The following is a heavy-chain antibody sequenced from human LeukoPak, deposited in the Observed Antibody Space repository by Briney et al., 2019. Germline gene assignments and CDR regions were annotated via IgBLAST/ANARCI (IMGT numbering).Heavy chain of an antibody. CDR3: ASSRDSYGTQQD. J-gene: IGHJ4*02. CDR2: IIPIFGTA. Sequence: ASVKVSCKASGGTFSSYAISWVRQAPGQGLEWMGGIIPIFGTANYAQKFQGRVTITVDESTSTAYMELSSLRSEDTAVYYCASSRDSYGTQQDWGQGTLVTVSS. D-gene: IGHD5-18*01. V-gene: IGHV1-69*13. CDR1: GGTFSSYA.